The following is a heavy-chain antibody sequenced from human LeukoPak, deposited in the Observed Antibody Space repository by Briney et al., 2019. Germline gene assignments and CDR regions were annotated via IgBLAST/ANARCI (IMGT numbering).Heavy chain of an antibody. V-gene: IGHV4-4*07. Sequence: SETLSLTCTVSGGSISSYYWSWIRQPAGKGLEWIRRIYTSGSTNYNPSLKSRVTMSVDTSKNQFSLKLSSVTAADTAVYYCARSCSSTSCYGLGYYYGMDVWGQGTTVTVSS. CDR3: ARSCSSTSCYGLGYYYGMDV. CDR1: GGSISSYY. CDR2: IYTSGST. D-gene: IGHD2-2*01. J-gene: IGHJ6*02.